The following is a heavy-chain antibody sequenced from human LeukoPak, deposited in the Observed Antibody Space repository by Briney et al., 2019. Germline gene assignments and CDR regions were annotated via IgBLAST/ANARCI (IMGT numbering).Heavy chain of an antibody. CDR1: GYTFTSYD. V-gene: IGHV1-8*01. D-gene: IGHD2-21*02. CDR2: VNPNSGNT. J-gene: IGHJ4*02. Sequence: EASVKVSCKASGYTFTSYDINWVRQAPGQGLEWMGWVNPNSGNTGYAQKFQGRVTMTRNTSISTAYMELSSLRSEDTAVYYCARPLAYCGGDCYSFWGQGTLVTVSS. CDR3: ARPLAYCGGDCYSF.